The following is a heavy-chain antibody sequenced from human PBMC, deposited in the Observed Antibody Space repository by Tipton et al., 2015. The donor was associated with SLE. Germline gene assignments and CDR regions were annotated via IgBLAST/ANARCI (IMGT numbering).Heavy chain of an antibody. Sequence: TLSLTCTVSGGSISSSSYYWGWIRQHPGKGLEWIGYIYYSGSTYYNPSLKSRVTISVDTSKNQFSLKLSSVTAADTAVYYCASNMQRAAAAEEYFQHWGQGTLVTVSS. CDR2: IYYSGST. D-gene: IGHD6-13*01. V-gene: IGHV4-31*03. CDR1: GGSISSSSYY. CDR3: ASNMQRAAAAEEYFQH. J-gene: IGHJ1*01.